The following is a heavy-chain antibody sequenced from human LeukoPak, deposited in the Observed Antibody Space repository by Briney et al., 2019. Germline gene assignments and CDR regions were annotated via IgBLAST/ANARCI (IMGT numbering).Heavy chain of an antibody. V-gene: IGHV3-48*03. CDR1: GFTFSSYE. J-gene: IGHJ4*02. CDR2: ISIRGSTI. CDR3: ASGAELDY. Sequence: GGSLRLSCAASGFTFSSYEMNWVRQAPGRGLEWISYISIRGSTIYYAYSVKGRFTISRDTTKNSLYLQMTGLPAEDTAVYYCASGAELDYWGQGTLVTVSS. D-gene: IGHD3-16*01.